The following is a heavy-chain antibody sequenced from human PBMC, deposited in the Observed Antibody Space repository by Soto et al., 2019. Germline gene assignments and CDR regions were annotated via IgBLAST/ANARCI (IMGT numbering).Heavy chain of an antibody. Sequence: QGQLVQSGVELKKPGASVKVSCKASGYTFTDYGISWVRQAPGQGLEWMGWISAYNGNTNYAQNRQDRVTMTTDTATSTAYMELRSLSSDDTAVYYCARDRSTHDYWGQGTLIAVSS. J-gene: IGHJ4*02. D-gene: IGHD1-1*01. CDR2: ISAYNGNT. V-gene: IGHV1-18*01. CDR1: GYTFTDYG. CDR3: ARDRSTHDY.